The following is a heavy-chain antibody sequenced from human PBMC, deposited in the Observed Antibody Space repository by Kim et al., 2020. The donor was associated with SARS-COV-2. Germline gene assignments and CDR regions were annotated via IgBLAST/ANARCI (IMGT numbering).Heavy chain of an antibody. CDR3: ARLQRVYYGMDV. J-gene: IGHJ6*02. CDR2: IDPSDSYT. CDR1: GYSFTTYF. V-gene: IGHV5-10-1*01. Sequence: GESLKISCKGSGYSFTTYFISWVRQMPGKGLEWMGRIDPSDSYTNYNPSFQGHVTISADKSISTAYLQWGGLKASDTAIYYCARLQRVYYGMDVWGQGTT.